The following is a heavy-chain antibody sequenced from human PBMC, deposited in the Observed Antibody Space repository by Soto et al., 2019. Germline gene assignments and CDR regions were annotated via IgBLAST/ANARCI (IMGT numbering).Heavy chain of an antibody. CDR3: AGLPYCSSSSCYSYFDS. CDR1: GFTLSNYW. CDR2: ISSDGSST. J-gene: IGHJ4*02. V-gene: IGHV3-74*01. Sequence: EVQLVESGGGLVQPGGSLRLSCAASGFTLSNYWMHWARQAPGKGLVWVSRISSDGSSTNYADSVKGRFTHSRDNAKNTRHMQMNSLRAEDTAVYYCAGLPYCSSSSCYSYFDSWGQGTLVTVSS. D-gene: IGHD2-2*01.